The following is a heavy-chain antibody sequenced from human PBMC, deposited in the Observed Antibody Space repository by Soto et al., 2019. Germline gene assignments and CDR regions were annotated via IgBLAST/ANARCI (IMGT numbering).Heavy chain of an antibody. D-gene: IGHD3-16*01. CDR1: GFAFSNYA. CDR2: ISDSDGAT. J-gene: IGHJ4*02. V-gene: IGHV3-23*01. Sequence: GGSLRLSCAASGFAFSNYAMTWVRQAPGKGLEWVSDISDSDGATHYADSVKGRFTISRDDSKNTLYLQMDRLRAEDAAVYYRAKGRTLFDFWGQGTLVTVSS. CDR3: AKGRTLFDF.